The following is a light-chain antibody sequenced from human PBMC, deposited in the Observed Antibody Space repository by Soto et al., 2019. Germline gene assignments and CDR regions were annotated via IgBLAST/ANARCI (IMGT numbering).Light chain of an antibody. Sequence: EIVLTQSPGTLSLSPGERATLSCRASQSVSSSYLAWYQQKPGQAPRLLIYGASSRATGIPDRFSGSGSGTDFTLTISRLEPEDFAVYYCQKYGSSPGYTFGQGTKLEI. J-gene: IGKJ2*01. CDR3: QKYGSSPGYT. CDR2: GAS. CDR1: QSVSSSY. V-gene: IGKV3-20*01.